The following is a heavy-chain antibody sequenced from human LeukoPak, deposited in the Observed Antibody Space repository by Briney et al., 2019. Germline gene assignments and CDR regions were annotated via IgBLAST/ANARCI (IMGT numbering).Heavy chain of an antibody. D-gene: IGHD3-9*01. CDR1: GFTFSSYS. CDR3: AATRYFGWLPYY. J-gene: IGHJ4*02. CDR2: ISSSSSYI. Sequence: PGGSLRLSCAASGFTFSSYSMNWVRQAPGTGLEWVSSISSSSSYIYYADSVKGRFTISRDNAKNSLYLQMNSLRAEDTAVYYCAATRYFGWLPYYWGQGTLVTVSS. V-gene: IGHV3-21*01.